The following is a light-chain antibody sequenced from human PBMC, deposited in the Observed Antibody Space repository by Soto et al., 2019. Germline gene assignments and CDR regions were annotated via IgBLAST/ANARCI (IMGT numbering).Light chain of an antibody. CDR1: QSIRTY. CDR2: SAS. V-gene: IGKV1-39*01. Sequence: DIQMTQSPSSLSASVGDRVTITCRASQSIRTYLNWYQQKPGKAPMLLIYSASNLQSGVPSRFSRSASGTDFTLTSSSLQPEDLASYYCQQSYSSWTFGHGTRVEFQ. J-gene: IGKJ1*01. CDR3: QQSYSSWT.